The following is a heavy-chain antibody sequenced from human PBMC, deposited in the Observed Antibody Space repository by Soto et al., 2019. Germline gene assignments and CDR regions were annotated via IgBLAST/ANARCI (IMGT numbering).Heavy chain of an antibody. D-gene: IGHD1-26*01. CDR3: ARDVVWELLGHYYGMDV. V-gene: IGHV3-21*01. J-gene: IGHJ6*02. Sequence: EVQLVESGGGLVKPGGSLRLSCAACGFTFSSYSMNWVRQAPGKGLEWVSSISSSSSYIYYADSVKGRITISRDNAKNPLCLQMNSPRAEDTAVYYRARDVVWELLGHYYGMDVWGQGTTVTVSS. CDR1: GFTFSSYS. CDR2: ISSSSSYI.